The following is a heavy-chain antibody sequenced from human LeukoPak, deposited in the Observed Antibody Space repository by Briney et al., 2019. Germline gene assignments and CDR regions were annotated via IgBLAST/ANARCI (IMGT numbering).Heavy chain of an antibody. CDR1: GYTFTSYA. J-gene: IGHJ6*03. D-gene: IGHD6-25*01. CDR2: INAGNGNT. V-gene: IGHV1-3*01. CDR3: ARFAAGGSYYYYMDV. Sequence: GASVKVSCKASGYTFTSYAMHWVRQAPGQRLEWMGWINAGNGNTKYSQKFQGRVTITRDTSASTAYMELSSLRSEDTAVYYCARFAAGGSYYYYMDVWGKGTTVTVSS.